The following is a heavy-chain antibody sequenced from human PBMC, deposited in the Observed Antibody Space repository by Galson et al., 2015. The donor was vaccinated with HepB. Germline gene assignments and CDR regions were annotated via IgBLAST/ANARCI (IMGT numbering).Heavy chain of an antibody. D-gene: IGHD1-26*01. V-gene: IGHV3-30*18. J-gene: IGHJ6*02. CDR2: ISYDGSNK. Sequence: SLRLSCAASGFTFSSYGMHWVRQAPGKGLEWVAVISYDGSNKYYADSVKGRFTISRDNSKNTLYLQMNSLRAEDTAVYYCAKEVGATRIYYYYGMDVWGQGTTVTVSS. CDR1: GFTFSSYG. CDR3: AKEVGATRIYYYYGMDV.